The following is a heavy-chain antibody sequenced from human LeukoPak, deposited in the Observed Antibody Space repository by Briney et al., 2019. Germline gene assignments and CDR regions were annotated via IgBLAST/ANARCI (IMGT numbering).Heavy chain of an antibody. J-gene: IGHJ5*02. D-gene: IGHD2-2*02. CDR1: GGSISSGGYY. CDR3: ARSIPMGWFDP. V-gene: IGHV4-30-2*01. Sequence: SETLSLTCTVSGGSISSGGYYWSWIRQPPGKGLEWIGYIYHSGSTYYNPSLKSRVTISVDRSKNQFSLKLSSVTAADTAVYYCARSIPMGWFDPWGQGTLVTVSS. CDR2: IYHSGST.